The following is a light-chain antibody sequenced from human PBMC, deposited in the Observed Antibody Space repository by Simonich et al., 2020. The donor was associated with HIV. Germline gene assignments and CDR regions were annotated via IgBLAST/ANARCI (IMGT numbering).Light chain of an antibody. CDR2: DAS. V-gene: IGKV3D-20*01. Sequence: EIVLTQSPGTLSLSPGERATPSCRASQSVSRSYLAWYQQKPGLAPRLLIYDASSRAAGIPDRFSGSGSGTDFTLTISRLEPEDFAVYYCQQYNNWPLYTFGQGTKLEIK. CDR3: QQYNNWPLYT. CDR1: QSVSRSY. J-gene: IGKJ2*01.